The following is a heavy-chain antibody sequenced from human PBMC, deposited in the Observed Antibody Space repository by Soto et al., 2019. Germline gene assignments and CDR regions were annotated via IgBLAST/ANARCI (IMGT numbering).Heavy chain of an antibody. V-gene: IGHV3-9*01. Sequence: EVQLVESGGGLVQPGRSLRLSCAASGFTFDDYAMHWVRQAPGKGLEWVSGISWNSGSIGYADSVKGRFTISRDNAKNSLYLQMNSLRAEDTALYYCAKDKGLGDIAVAGFDYWGQGTLVTVSS. D-gene: IGHD6-19*01. J-gene: IGHJ4*02. CDR1: GFTFDDYA. CDR3: AKDKGLGDIAVAGFDY. CDR2: ISWNSGSI.